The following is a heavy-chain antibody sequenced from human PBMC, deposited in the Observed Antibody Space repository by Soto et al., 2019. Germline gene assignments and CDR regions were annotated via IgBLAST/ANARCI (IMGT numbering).Heavy chain of an antibody. CDR3: VHRRVYDILTGYQAVDAFDI. CDR1: GFSLSTSAVG. CDR2: IYWDDDK. V-gene: IGHV2-5*02. D-gene: IGHD3-9*01. J-gene: IGHJ3*02. Sequence: QITLKESGPTLVKPTQTLTLTCTFSGFSLSTSAVGVGWIRQPPGKALEWLALIYWDDDKRYSPSLKSRLTITKDTSKNQVLLTMTNMDSVDTATYYCVHRRVYDILTGYQAVDAFDIWGQGTMVTVSS.